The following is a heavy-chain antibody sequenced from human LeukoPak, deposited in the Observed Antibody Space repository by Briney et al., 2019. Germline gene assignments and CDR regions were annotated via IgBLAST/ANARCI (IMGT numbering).Heavy chain of an antibody. CDR1: GFTFDDYA. CDR3: AKDGSYSGSYKSGYYFDY. Sequence: PGGSLRLSCAASGFTFDDYAMHWVRQAPGKGLEWVSLISWDGGSTYYADSVKGRFTISRDNSKNSLYLQMNSLRAEDTASYYCAKDGSYSGSYKSGYYFDYWGQGTLVTVSS. V-gene: IGHV3-43D*03. J-gene: IGHJ4*02. D-gene: IGHD1-26*01. CDR2: ISWDGGST.